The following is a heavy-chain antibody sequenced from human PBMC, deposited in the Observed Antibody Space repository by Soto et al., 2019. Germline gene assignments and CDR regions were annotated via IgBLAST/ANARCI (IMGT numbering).Heavy chain of an antibody. CDR2: ISAYNGNT. CDR3: ARDGVTAPGTLDFFNHYGLDV. Sequence: QVHLVQSGAEVKKPGASVKVSCKASGYTFTSYGLSWVRQAPGQGLEWMGWISAYNGNTNYGQKFQGRVTMTTDTSTSTAYLVLRSLRSDDTAVYYCARDGVTAPGTLDFFNHYGLDVWGQGTTVTVSS. V-gene: IGHV1-18*01. CDR1: GYTFTSYG. D-gene: IGHD6-13*01. J-gene: IGHJ6*02.